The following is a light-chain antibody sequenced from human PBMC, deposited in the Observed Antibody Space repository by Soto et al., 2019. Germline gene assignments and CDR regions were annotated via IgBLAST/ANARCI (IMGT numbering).Light chain of an antibody. J-gene: IGLJ3*02. V-gene: IGLV2-14*01. Sequence: QSALTQPASVSVSPGQSITISCTGASSDVGGYNYVSWYQQHPGKAPKLIIYDVVSRPSGVSNRFSGSKSGNTASLTISGLQAEDEADYYCISYTTSSTWVFGGGTKVTVL. CDR2: DVV. CDR3: ISYTTSSTWV. CDR1: SSDVGGYNY.